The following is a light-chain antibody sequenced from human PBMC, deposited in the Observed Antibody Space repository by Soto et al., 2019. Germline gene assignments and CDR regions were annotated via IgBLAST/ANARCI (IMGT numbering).Light chain of an antibody. CDR2: DAS. CDR3: QQYENYWT. Sequence: DIQMTQSPSTLSASVGDTVTITCRASQTISSWLAWYHQKPGKAPNLLIFDASNLESGVPSRFSGSGSGTEFTLTISSLQPEDFGIYYCQQYENYWTFGQGTKVDIK. V-gene: IGKV1-5*01. J-gene: IGKJ1*01. CDR1: QTISSW.